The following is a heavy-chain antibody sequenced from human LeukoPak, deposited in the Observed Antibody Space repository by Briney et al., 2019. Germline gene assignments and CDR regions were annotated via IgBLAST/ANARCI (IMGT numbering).Heavy chain of an antibody. CDR2: ISYTGST. Sequence: KPSDTLSLTCTVSGGSISSYYWSWIRQSPGKGLEWIGYISYTGSTNYNPSLSSRVTISLDTSKNQFSLKLTSVTAADTAIYYCARDKSLGGNWYGNDYWGQGTLVTVS. D-gene: IGHD1-1*01. J-gene: IGHJ4*02. CDR1: GGSISSYY. V-gene: IGHV4-59*01. CDR3: ARDKSLGGNWYGNDY.